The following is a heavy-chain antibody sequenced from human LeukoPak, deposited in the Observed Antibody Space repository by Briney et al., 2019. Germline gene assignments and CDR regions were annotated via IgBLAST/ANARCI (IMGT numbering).Heavy chain of an antibody. CDR1: GGSISSYY. Sequence: SETLSLTCTVSGGSISSYYWSWIRQPPGKGLEWIGYIYYSGSTNYNPSLKSRVTISVDTSKNQFSLKLSSVTAADTAVYYCARDVEVATIHGYYYYMDVWGKGTTVTVSS. V-gene: IGHV4-59*01. J-gene: IGHJ6*03. D-gene: IGHD5-12*01. CDR3: ARDVEVATIHGYYYYMDV. CDR2: IYYSGST.